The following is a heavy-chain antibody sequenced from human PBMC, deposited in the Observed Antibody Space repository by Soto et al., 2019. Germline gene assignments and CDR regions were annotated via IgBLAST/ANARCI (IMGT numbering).Heavy chain of an antibody. CDR3: ARDLVVVPAAIWGEAGDRHYFDY. D-gene: IGHD2-2*01. V-gene: IGHV1-2*02. CDR2: INPNSGGS. CDR1: GYTFTGYY. J-gene: IGHJ4*02. Sequence: VSVKVSCKASGYTFTGYYMHWVRQAPGQGLEWMGWINPNSGGSNYAQKFQGRVTMTRDTSISTAYMELSRLRSDDTAVYYCARDLVVVPAAIWGEAGDRHYFDYWGQGTLVTVSS.